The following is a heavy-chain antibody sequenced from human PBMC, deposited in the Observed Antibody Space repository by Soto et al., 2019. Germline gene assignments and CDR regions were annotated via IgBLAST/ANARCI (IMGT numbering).Heavy chain of an antibody. D-gene: IGHD3-9*01. J-gene: IGHJ4*02. CDR3: AKDPNPNYDILTGYFN. CDR2: ISGSGGST. Sequence: PGGSLRLSCAASGFTFSSYAMSWVRQAPGKGLEWVSAISGSGGSTYYADSVKGRFTISRDNSKNTLYLQMNSLRAEDTAVYYCAKDPNPNYDILTGYFNWGQGTLVTVSS. V-gene: IGHV3-23*01. CDR1: GFTFSSYA.